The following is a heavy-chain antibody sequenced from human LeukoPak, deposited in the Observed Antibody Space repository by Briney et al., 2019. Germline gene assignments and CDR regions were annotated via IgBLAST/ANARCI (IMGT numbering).Heavy chain of an antibody. J-gene: IGHJ5*02. D-gene: IGHD6-19*01. CDR1: GYTFTGYY. CDR3: ARVRQWPANWFDP. CDR2: INPNSGGT. V-gene: IGHV1-2*02. Sequence: GASVKVSCKASGYTFTGYYMHWVRQAPGQGLEWMGWINPNSGGTNYAQKFQGRVTMTRDTSISTAYMELSRLRSDDTAVYYCARVRQWPANWFDPWGRGTLVTVSS.